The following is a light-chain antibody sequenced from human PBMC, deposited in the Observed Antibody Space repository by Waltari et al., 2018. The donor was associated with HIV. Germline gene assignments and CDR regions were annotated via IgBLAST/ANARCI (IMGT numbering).Light chain of an antibody. V-gene: IGLV1-40*01. CDR1: NSNIGADYG. CDR3: QSYDSGLGGV. Sequence: QSVLTQPPSVSGAPGQSVTISCTGGNSNIGADYGVHWYRQLPGTAPKLLIYDNNNLPSGVPDRFSGSKSGTSASLAITGLQAEDEADYYCQSYDSGLGGVFGGGTKLIVL. CDR2: DNN. J-gene: IGLJ2*01.